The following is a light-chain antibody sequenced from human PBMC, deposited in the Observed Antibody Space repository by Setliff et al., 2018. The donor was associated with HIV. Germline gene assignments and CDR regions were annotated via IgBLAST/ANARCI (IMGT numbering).Light chain of an antibody. CDR1: SNDIGGYNY. CDR3: SAYTGSSTLI. V-gene: IGLV2-14*01. J-gene: IGLJ2*01. Sequence: LTQPASVSGSPGQSITISCTGTSNDIGGYNYVSWYQQHPGKAPKLMIYEVSNRPSGISNRFHGSKSGSTASLTISGLQAEDEADYYCSAYTGSSTLIFGGGTKVTVL. CDR2: EVS.